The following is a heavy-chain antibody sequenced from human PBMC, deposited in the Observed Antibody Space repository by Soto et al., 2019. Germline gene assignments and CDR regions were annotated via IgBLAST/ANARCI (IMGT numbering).Heavy chain of an antibody. Sequence: PGGSLRLSCAASGFTFSNFEMNWVRQVPGKGLEWLSYISFRGTTTYYAGSVRGRFTISRDNAKNSVFLQMDSLRVEDTAVYYCAKGWSGYYEYYFDYWGQGTLVTAP. CDR2: ISFRGTTT. CDR3: AKGWSGYYEYYFDY. J-gene: IGHJ4*02. CDR1: GFTFSNFE. D-gene: IGHD3-3*01. V-gene: IGHV3-48*03.